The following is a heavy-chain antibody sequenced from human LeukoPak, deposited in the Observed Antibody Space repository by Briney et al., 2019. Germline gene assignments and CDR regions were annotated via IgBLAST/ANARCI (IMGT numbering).Heavy chain of an antibody. CDR3: VKGGGISPPL. Sequence: PGRSLRLSCAASGFTFDDYAMHWVRQAPGKGLEWVSGISWNSGSIGYADSVKGRFTISRDNAKNSLYLQMNSLRAEDTAMYYCVKGGGISPPLWGQGTLVTVSS. V-gene: IGHV3-9*01. J-gene: IGHJ4*02. CDR2: ISWNSGSI. D-gene: IGHD1-14*01. CDR1: GFTFDDYA.